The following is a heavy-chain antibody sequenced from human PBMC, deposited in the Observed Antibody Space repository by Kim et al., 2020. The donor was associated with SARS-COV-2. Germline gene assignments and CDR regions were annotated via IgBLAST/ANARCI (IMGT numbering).Heavy chain of an antibody. CDR2: IYYSGST. Sequence: SETLSLTCTVSGGSISSYYWSWIRQPPGKGLEWIGYIYYSGSTNYNPSLKSRVTISVDTSKNQFSLKLSSVTAADTAVYYCARLGGDYYDSSGYYPIVDWGQGTLVTVSS. D-gene: IGHD3-22*01. J-gene: IGHJ4*02. V-gene: IGHV4-59*13. CDR1: GGSISSYY. CDR3: ARLGGDYYDSSGYYPIVD.